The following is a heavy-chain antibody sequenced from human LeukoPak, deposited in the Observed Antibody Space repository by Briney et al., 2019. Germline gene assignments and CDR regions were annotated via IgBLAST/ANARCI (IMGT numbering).Heavy chain of an antibody. J-gene: IGHJ4*02. CDR2: IKQDGSEK. V-gene: IGHV3-7*01. Sequence: GGSLRLSCAASGFTFSSYWMSWVRQAPGKGLEWVANIKQDGSEKYYVDSVKGRFTISRDNAKNSLYLQMNSLRAEDTAVYYCARDLKGTIDFWSGYTQLGVWGQGTLVTVSS. D-gene: IGHD3-3*01. CDR1: GFTFSSYW. CDR3: ARDLKGTIDFWSGYTQLGV.